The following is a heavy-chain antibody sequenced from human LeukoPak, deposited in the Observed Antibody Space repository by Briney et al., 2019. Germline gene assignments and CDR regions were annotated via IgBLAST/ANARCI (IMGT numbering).Heavy chain of an antibody. J-gene: IGHJ6*03. V-gene: IGHV3-7*01. D-gene: IGHD3-3*01. CDR2: IKQDGSEK. CDR1: GFTFSSYW. Sequence: HPGGSLRLPCAASGFTFSSYWMSWVRQAPGKGLEWVANIKQDGSEKYYVDSVKGRFTISRDNAKNSLYLQMNSLRAEDTAVYYCARDNPTYYDFWSGYYIPFYYYYYYMDVWGKGTTVTVSS. CDR3: ARDNPTYYDFWSGYYIPFYYYYYYMDV.